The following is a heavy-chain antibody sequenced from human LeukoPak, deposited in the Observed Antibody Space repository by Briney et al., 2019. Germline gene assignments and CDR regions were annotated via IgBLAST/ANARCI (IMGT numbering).Heavy chain of an antibody. V-gene: IGHV4-61*02. Sequence: KSSETLSLTCTVSGGSISSGSYYWSWIRQPAGKGLEWIGRIYTSGSSNYNPSLKSRVTISVATSKNQFSLKLSSVSAADTAVYYCARDRELYYSDSPGAFDIWGQGTMVTVSS. D-gene: IGHD4-11*01. CDR2: IYTSGSS. CDR1: GGSISSGSYY. J-gene: IGHJ3*02. CDR3: ARDRELYYSDSPGAFDI.